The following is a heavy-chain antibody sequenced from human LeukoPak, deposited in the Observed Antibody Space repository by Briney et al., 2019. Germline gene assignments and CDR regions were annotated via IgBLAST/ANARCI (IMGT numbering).Heavy chain of an antibody. CDR1: GFTFSSFA. CDR3: TKDPNGDYVGAFDP. D-gene: IGHD4-17*01. Sequence: GGSLRLSCEASGFTFSSFAMTWVRQAPGKGLEWVSSITGSHGRTYNTDSVKGRFTISRDNSQNTLYLQMNSLRAEDTAVYYCTKDPNGDYVGAFDPWGQGALVTVSS. J-gene: IGHJ5*02. V-gene: IGHV3-23*01. CDR2: ITGSHGRT.